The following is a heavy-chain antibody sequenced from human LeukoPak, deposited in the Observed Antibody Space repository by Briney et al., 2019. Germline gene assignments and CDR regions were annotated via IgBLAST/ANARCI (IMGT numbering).Heavy chain of an antibody. J-gene: IGHJ5*02. D-gene: IGHD3-22*01. Sequence: PSEILSLTCTASGGSISSYYWSWIRQPPGKELEWIGYIYYSGSTNYNPSLTSRVTISVDTSKNQFSLKLSSVTAADTAVYYCARDKSGYDSSGYYLSRGDWFDPWGQGTLVTVSS. CDR1: GGSISSYY. CDR3: ARDKSGYDSSGYYLSRGDWFDP. CDR2: IYYSGST. V-gene: IGHV4-59*01.